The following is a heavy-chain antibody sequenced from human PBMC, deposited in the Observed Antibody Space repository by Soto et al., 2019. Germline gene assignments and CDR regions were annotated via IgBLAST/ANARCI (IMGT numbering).Heavy chain of an antibody. D-gene: IGHD3-3*01. CDR3: AKRSAHQPHHWLGP. J-gene: IGHJ5*02. Sequence: ERSLRLSCVASGFPISSYAISWDRQAPGEGLEWVSTISGSGGGSHTLYYTDSVKGRFTMFRDKSTSTLYLQMNNLIAEDPAVYYCAKRSAHQPHHWLGPWGQGTLVIVSS. CDR1: GFPISSYA. CDR2: ISGSGGGSHTL. V-gene: IGHV3-23*01.